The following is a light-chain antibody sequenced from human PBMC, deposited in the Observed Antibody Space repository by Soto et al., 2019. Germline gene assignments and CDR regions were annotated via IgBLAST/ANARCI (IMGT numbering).Light chain of an antibody. Sequence: IQMTQSQSSLSASLGDRVTLTCQASHDITSYLNWYQHNPGKAPKLLIYDASILEAGVPSRFSGSGSGTHFTCTISGLQPADVATYYCSNCDYLLIFGPGTTVDFE. CDR1: HDITSY. CDR2: DAS. CDR3: SNCDYLLI. V-gene: IGKV1-33*01. J-gene: IGKJ3*01.